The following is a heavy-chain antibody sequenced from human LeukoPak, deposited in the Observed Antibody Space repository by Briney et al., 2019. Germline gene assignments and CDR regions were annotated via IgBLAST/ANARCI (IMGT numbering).Heavy chain of an antibody. Sequence: PGGSLRLSCAASGFTFSSYAMSWVRQAPGKGLEWVAVISYDGSNKYYADSVKGRFTISRDNSKNTLYLQMNSLRAEDTAVYYCARDLTNADDWLLYYFDYWGQGTLVTVSS. CDR1: GFTFSSYA. V-gene: IGHV3-30-3*01. D-gene: IGHD3-9*01. CDR2: ISYDGSNK. CDR3: ARDLTNADDWLLYYFDY. J-gene: IGHJ4*02.